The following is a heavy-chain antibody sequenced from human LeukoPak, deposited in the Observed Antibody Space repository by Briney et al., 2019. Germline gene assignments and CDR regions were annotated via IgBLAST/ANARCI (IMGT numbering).Heavy chain of an antibody. V-gene: IGHV3-74*03. CDR2: INPDGSSP. Sequence: GGSLRLSCAASGFTVSTYWMHWVRQTPGMGLVWASRINPDGSSPTYADSVKGRFTISRDNAKNTLNLQMNSLRAEDTAVYYCAREVATNDDAFDIWGQGTMVTVSS. J-gene: IGHJ3*02. D-gene: IGHD5-12*01. CDR3: AREVATNDDAFDI. CDR1: GFTVSTYW.